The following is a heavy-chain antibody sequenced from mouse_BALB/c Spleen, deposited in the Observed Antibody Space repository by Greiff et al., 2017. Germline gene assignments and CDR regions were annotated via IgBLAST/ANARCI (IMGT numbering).Heavy chain of an antibody. J-gene: IGHJ4*01. Sequence: VKVVESGPGLVAPSQSLSITCTVSGFSLTGYGVNWVRQPPGKGLEWLGMIWGDGSTDYNSALKSRLSISKDNSKSQVFLKMNSLQTDDTARYYCARVVRRGGYYAMDYWGQGTSVTVSS. D-gene: IGHD2-14*01. V-gene: IGHV2-6-7*01. CDR1: GFSLTGYG. CDR3: ARVVRRGGYYAMDY. CDR2: IWGDGST.